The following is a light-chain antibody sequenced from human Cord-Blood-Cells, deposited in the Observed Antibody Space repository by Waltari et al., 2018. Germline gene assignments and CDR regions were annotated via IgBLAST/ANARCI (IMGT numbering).Light chain of an antibody. Sequence: EIVMTQSPATLSVSPGERDTLSCRASQSVSSNFAWYQQKPGQAPRLLIYGASTRATGIPARFSGSGSGTEFTLTISSLQSEDFAVYYCQQYNNWPPLTFGGGTNVEIK. CDR3: QQYNNWPPLT. CDR1: QSVSSN. J-gene: IGKJ4*01. V-gene: IGKV3-15*01. CDR2: GAS.